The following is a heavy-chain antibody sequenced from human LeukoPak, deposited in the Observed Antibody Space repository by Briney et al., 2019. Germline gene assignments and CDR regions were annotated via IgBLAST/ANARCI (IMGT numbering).Heavy chain of an antibody. Sequence: PGGSLTLSCAASGFTFSSYAMSWVRQAPGKGLEWVSTISGNGGSTYYADSVKGRFSISRDNSKTTLYLQMNSLRAEDTAVFYCAKDQAMTQEDSRGLNSWGQGTLVTVSS. J-gene: IGHJ5*02. V-gene: IGHV3-23*01. CDR2: ISGNGGST. D-gene: IGHD2-15*01. CDR3: AKDQAMTQEDSRGLNS. CDR1: GFTFSSYA.